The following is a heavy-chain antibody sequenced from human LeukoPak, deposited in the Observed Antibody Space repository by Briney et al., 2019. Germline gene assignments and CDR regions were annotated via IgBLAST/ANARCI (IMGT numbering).Heavy chain of an antibody. V-gene: IGHV4-59*01. CDR2: IYYSGST. Sequence: PSEALSLTCTVSGGSISSYYWSWIRQPPGKGLEWIGYIYYSGSTNYNPSLKSRVTISVDTSKNQFSLKLSSVTAADTAVYYCARGRFLETRDYYYYMDVWGKGTTVTVSS. J-gene: IGHJ6*03. D-gene: IGHD3-3*01. CDR1: GGSISSYY. CDR3: ARGRFLETRDYYYYMDV.